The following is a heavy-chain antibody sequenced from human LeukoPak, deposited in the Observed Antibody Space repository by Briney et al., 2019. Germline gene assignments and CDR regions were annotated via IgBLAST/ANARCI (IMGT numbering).Heavy chain of an antibody. Sequence: ESGPTLVNPTQTLTLTCTFSGFSLSTSGMCVNWIRQPPGKALEWLALIDWDDDKYYSTSLKTRLTISKDTSKNQVVLTMTNMDPVDTATYYCARTAGTSSSWTGEFDYWGQGTLVTVSS. CDR2: IDWDDDK. J-gene: IGHJ4*02. CDR3: ARTAGTSSSWTGEFDY. V-gene: IGHV2-70*01. D-gene: IGHD6-13*01. CDR1: GFSLSTSGMC.